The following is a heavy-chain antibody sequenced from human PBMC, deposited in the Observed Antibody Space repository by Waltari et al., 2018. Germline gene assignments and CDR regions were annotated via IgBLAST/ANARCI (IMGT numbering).Heavy chain of an antibody. CDR2: ISASGGAS. D-gene: IGHD6-6*01. CDR3: SPDPISFTTSSVNWFDP. J-gene: IGHJ5*02. V-gene: IGHV3-23*01. Sequence: EVQMLESGGGWVQPGGSLRLSCEASGFIFGSYAMRCVRQAPGKGLEWVSAISASGGASFFADAVKGRFTISRDNSKKTLTLQMNSLRADDTAVYYCSPDPISFTTSSVNWFDPWGPGTLVTVSS. CDR1: GFIFGSYA.